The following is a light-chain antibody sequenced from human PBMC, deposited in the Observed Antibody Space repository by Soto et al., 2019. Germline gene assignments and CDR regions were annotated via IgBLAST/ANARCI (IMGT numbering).Light chain of an antibody. CDR2: GAS. V-gene: IGKV1-9*01. Sequence: QLTQSPSSLSASVGDRVTITCRASQDISRYLAWYQQRAGNAPKLLIYGASTLQSGVPSRFSGSGSGTEFTLTISSLQPEDFATYHCQQLQRTPFTFGPGTTVDV. CDR3: QQLQRTPFT. J-gene: IGKJ3*01. CDR1: QDISRY.